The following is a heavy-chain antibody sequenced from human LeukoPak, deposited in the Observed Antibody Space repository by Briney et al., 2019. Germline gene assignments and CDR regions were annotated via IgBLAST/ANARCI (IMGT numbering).Heavy chain of an antibody. Sequence: KPSETLSLTCAVYGGSFSGYYWSWIRQPPGKGLEWIGSIYSSGSTYYNPSLKSRVTISVDTSKNQFSLNLRSVTAADTAVYYCARPTYDSSGYHGAFHIWGQGTVVTVSS. CDR1: GGSFSGYY. V-gene: IGHV4-34*01. CDR2: IYSSGST. D-gene: IGHD3-22*01. CDR3: ARPTYDSSGYHGAFHI. J-gene: IGHJ3*02.